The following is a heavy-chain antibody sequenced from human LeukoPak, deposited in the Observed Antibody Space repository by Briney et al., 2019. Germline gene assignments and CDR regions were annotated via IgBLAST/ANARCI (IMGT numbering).Heavy chain of an antibody. D-gene: IGHD4-17*01. CDR3: ARLYGDYPVLAFDI. V-gene: IGHV4-39*01. CDR1: GGSISSTTYF. Sequence: PSETLSLTCTVSGGSISSTTYFWGWIRQPPGKGLDWIGSIYYSGSNHNNPSLMSRVTMFVDTSKNQFSLKLSSVTAADTAVYYCARLYGDYPVLAFDIWGQGTMVTVSS. CDR2: IYYSGSN. J-gene: IGHJ3*02.